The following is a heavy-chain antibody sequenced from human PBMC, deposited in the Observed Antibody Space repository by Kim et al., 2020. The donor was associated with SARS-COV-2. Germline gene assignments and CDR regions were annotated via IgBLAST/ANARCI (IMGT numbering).Heavy chain of an antibody. Sequence: GGSLRLSCAASGLSFIDAWMTWVRQAPGKGLKWVVRIKSKAGGGTTDYAAPVKGRFTISRDDSKNTQYLQMNSLKTEDTAIYYCSHDSDSYYTFHFWGQGTLITVSS. CDR2: IKSKAGGGTT. D-gene: IGHD3-22*01. CDR1: GLSFIDAW. CDR3: SHDSDSYYTFHF. V-gene: IGHV3-15*01. J-gene: IGHJ4*02.